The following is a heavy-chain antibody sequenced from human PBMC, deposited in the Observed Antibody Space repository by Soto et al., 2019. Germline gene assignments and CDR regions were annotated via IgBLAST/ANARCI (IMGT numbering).Heavy chain of an antibody. J-gene: IGHJ6*02. Sequence: SVKVSCKASGGTFSSYAISWVRQAPGQGLEWMGGIIPIFGTANYAQKFQGRVTITADESTSTAYMELSSLRSEDTAVYYCARDQDLYGSGSYNYYGMDVWGQGTTVTVSS. V-gene: IGHV1-69*13. CDR3: ARDQDLYGSGSYNYYGMDV. D-gene: IGHD3-10*01. CDR1: GGTFSSYA. CDR2: IIPIFGTA.